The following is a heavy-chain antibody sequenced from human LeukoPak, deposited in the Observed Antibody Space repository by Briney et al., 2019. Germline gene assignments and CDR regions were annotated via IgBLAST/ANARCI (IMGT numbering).Heavy chain of an antibody. D-gene: IGHD3-22*01. J-gene: IGHJ6*02. CDR1: GGSISSSSYY. V-gene: IGHV4-39*07. CDR2: IYYSGST. CDR3: ARDRGRITMIGAEDLYYYYGMDV. Sequence: SETLSLTCTVSGGSISSSSYYWGWIRQPPGKGLEWIGSIYYSGSTYYNPSLKSRVTISVDTSKNQFSLKLSSVTAADTAVYYCARDRGRITMIGAEDLYYYYGMDVWGQGTTVTVSS.